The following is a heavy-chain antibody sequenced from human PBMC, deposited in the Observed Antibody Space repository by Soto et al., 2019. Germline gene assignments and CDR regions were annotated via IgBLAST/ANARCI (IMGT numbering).Heavy chain of an antibody. Sequence: PSETLSLTCAVYGGSFSGYYWSWIRQPPGKWLEWIGEINHSGSTNYNPSLKSRVTISVDTSKNQFSLKLSSVTAADTAVYYCARGNCTNGVRDGSGYYYYYGMDVWGQGTTVTVSS. V-gene: IGHV4-34*01. J-gene: IGHJ6*02. CDR2: INHSGST. CDR3: ARGNCTNGVRDGSGYYYYYGMDV. D-gene: IGHD2-8*01. CDR1: GGSFSGYY.